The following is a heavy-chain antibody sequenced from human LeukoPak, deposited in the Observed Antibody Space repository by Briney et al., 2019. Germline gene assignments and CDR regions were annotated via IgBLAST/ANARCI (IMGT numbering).Heavy chain of an antibody. CDR2: IYYSGST. V-gene: IGHV4-39*01. CDR3: ASSTGRIVGATVLDY. D-gene: IGHD1-26*01. CDR1: GESISSSSYY. J-gene: IGHJ4*02. Sequence: SETLSLTCTVSGESISSSSYYWGWIRQPPGKGLEWIGSIYYSGSTYYNPSLKSRVTISVDTSKNQFSLKLSSVTAADTAVYYCASSTGRIVGATVLDYWGQGTLVTVSS.